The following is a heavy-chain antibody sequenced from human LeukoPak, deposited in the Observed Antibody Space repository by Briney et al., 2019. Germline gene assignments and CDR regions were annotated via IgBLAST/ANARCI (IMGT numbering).Heavy chain of an antibody. D-gene: IGHD6-19*01. J-gene: IGHJ4*01. V-gene: IGHV2-5*02. CDR1: GFSLSTSRGG. Sequence: VSGPTVAKLTQTLTLTCTFPGFSLSTSRGGVCWIRQPPGKALEWHALLYWDDDKRYSPSLKSRLTITKDPSKNQVVLRMTNMDPVDTATYYCAHRRSSGWQKRGFDYWSQGTLVAVSS. CDR3: AHRRSSGWQKRGFDY. CDR2: LYWDDDK.